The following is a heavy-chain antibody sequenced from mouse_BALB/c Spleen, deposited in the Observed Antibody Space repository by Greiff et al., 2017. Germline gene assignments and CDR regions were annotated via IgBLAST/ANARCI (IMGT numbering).Heavy chain of an antibody. D-gene: IGHD6-1*01. J-gene: IGHJ3*01. CDR3: ALSWFAY. Sequence: EVQRVESGGGLVQPGGSRKLSCAASGFTFSSFGMHWVRQAPEKGLEWVAYISSGSSTIYYADTVKGRFTISRDNPKNTLFLQMTSLRSEDTAMYYCALSWFAYWGQGTLVTVSA. CDR2: ISSGSSTI. V-gene: IGHV5-17*02. CDR1: GFTFSSFG.